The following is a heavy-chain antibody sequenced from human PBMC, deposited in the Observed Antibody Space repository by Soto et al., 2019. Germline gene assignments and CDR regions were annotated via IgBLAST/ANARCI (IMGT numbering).Heavy chain of an antibody. Sequence: QVQVVQSGAELKKPGASVKVSCKTSGFTFTSYSLHWVRQAPGQGLEWMGIINPSGGGTTYAQRFKGRVTMTRDTSTNTVYMEVSSLRSEDTAVYYCAREGVAVSGLFDYWGQGTLVTVSS. V-gene: IGHV1-46*01. CDR1: GFTFTSYS. J-gene: IGHJ4*02. CDR3: AREGVAVSGLFDY. CDR2: INPSGGGT. D-gene: IGHD6-19*01.